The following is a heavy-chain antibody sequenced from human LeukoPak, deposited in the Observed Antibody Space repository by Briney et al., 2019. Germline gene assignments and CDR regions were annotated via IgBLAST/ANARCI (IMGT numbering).Heavy chain of an antibody. J-gene: IGHJ4*02. CDR2: INHSGST. CDR1: GGSFSGYY. V-gene: IGHV4-34*01. D-gene: IGHD3-22*01. CDR3: ARHIYNYYDSSGYYYFDY. Sequence: SETLSLTCAVYGGSFSGYYWSWIRQPPGKGLERIGEINHSGSTNYNPSLKSRVTISVDTSKNQFSLKLSSVTAADTAVYYCARHIYNYYDSSGYYYFDYWGQGTLVTVSS.